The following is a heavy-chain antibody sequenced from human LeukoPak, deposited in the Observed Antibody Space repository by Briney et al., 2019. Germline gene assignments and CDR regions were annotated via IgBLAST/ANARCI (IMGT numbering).Heavy chain of an antibody. CDR3: ARGGPFRGVALGQNKNWFDP. CDR2: IIPIFGTA. V-gene: IGHV1-69*05. J-gene: IGHJ5*02. D-gene: IGHD3-10*01. Sequence: SVKVSCKASGYTFTSYDINWVRQATGQGLEWMGGIIPIFGTANYAQKFQGRVTITTDESTSTAYMELSSLRSEDTAVYYCARGGPFRGVALGQNKNWFDPWGQGTLVTVSS. CDR1: GYTFTSYD.